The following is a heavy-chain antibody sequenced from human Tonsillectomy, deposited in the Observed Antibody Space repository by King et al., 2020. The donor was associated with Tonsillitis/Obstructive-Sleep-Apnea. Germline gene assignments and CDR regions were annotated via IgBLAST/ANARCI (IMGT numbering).Heavy chain of an antibody. CDR2: INWNGGST. CDR1: GFTFDDYG. V-gene: IGHV3-20*04. D-gene: IGHD2-15*01. J-gene: IGHJ6*03. Sequence: VQLVESGGGVVRPGGSLRLSCAASGFTFDDYGMSWVRQAPGKGLEWVSGINWNGGSTGYADSVKGRFTISRDNAKNSLYLHMNSLRAEDTALYYCAGAPVPCSGGSCYGYYYYYMDVWGKGTTVTVS. CDR3: AGAPVPCSGGSCYGYYYYYMDV.